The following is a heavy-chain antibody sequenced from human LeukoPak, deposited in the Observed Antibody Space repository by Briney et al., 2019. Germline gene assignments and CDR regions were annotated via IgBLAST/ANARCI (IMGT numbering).Heavy chain of an antibody. CDR2: ISSNGGST. CDR1: GFTFSSYA. J-gene: IGHJ4*02. Sequence: GGSLRLSCAASGFTFSSYAMHWVRQAPGKGLEYVSAISSNGGSTYYANSVKGRFTISRDNSKNTLYLQMGSLRAEDMAVYYCAKDRGDYWGQGTLVTVSS. CDR3: AKDRGDY. V-gene: IGHV3-64*01. D-gene: IGHD3-10*01.